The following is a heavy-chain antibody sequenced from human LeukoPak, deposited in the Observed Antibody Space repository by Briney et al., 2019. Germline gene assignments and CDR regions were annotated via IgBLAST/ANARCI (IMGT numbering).Heavy chain of an antibody. V-gene: IGHV3-23*01. CDR3: ARGGGLDV. CDR1: GYSFNAYA. D-gene: IGHD3-16*01. J-gene: IGHJ6*02. CDR2: ITGDGNTI. Sequence: GGSLRLSCAASGYSFNAYAMSWVRQAPGKGLEWVSSITGDGNTIIYADSVKGRFTISRDYSKNTLYLQMNSLRVEDTAIYYCARGGGLDVWGQGATVTVSS.